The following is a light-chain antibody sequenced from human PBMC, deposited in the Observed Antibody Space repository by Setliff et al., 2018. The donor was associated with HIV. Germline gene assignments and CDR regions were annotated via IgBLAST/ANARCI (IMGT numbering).Light chain of an antibody. Sequence: QSALAQPASVSGSPGQSITISCTGTSGDVGAYNYVSWYQQHPGKAPKLMIYDVSYRPSGVSNRFSGSKSGNTASLTISGLQAEDEADYYCSSYTSSTPLYVFGNGTKVTVL. J-gene: IGLJ1*01. CDR1: SGDVGAYNY. CDR2: DVS. V-gene: IGLV2-14*03. CDR3: SSYTSSTPLYV.